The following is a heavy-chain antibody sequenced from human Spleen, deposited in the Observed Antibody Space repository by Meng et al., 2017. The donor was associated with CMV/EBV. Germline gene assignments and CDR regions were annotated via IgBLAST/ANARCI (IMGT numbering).Heavy chain of an antibody. J-gene: IGHJ4*02. CDR1: GFTFSSYA. Sequence: QVQLVESGGGVVQPGRSLRLSCAASGFTFSSYAMHWVRQAPGKGLEWVAVISYDGGNKYYADSVKGRFTISRDNSKNTLYLQMNSLRAEDTAVYYCATLRYWGQGTLVTVSS. V-gene: IGHV3-30-3*01. CDR3: ATLRY. CDR2: ISYDGGNK.